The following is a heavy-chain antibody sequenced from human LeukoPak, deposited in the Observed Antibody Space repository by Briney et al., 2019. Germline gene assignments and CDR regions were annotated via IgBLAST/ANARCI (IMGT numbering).Heavy chain of an antibody. D-gene: IGHD6-13*01. CDR2: ISGSGGST. V-gene: IGHV3-23*01. J-gene: IGHJ4*02. CDR3: AKNEQPHLRGYLCDY. Sequence: PGGSLRLSCAASGFTFSSYAMSWVRQAPGKGLEWVSAISGSGGSTYYADSVKGRFTISRDNSKNTLYLQMNSLRAEDTAVYYCAKNEQPHLRGYLCDYWGQGTLVTVSS. CDR1: GFTFSSYA.